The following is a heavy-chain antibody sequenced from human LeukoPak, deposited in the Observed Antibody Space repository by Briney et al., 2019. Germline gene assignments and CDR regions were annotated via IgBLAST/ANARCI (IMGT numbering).Heavy chain of an antibody. D-gene: IGHD5-18*01. Sequence: SETLSLTCTVSGGSISSGDYYWSWIRQPPGKGLEWIGYIYYSGSTNYNPSLKSRVTISVDTSKNQFSLKLSSVTAADTAVHYCARDARGYSYGYYFDYWGQGTLVTVSS. CDR2: IYYSGST. CDR3: ARDARGYSYGYYFDY. V-gene: IGHV4-61*08. CDR1: GGSISSGDYY. J-gene: IGHJ4*02.